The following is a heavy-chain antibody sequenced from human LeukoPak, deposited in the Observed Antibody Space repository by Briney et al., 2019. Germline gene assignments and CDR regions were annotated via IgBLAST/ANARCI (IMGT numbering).Heavy chain of an antibody. CDR3: ARNQRSSSSHSDY. D-gene: IGHD6-6*01. CDR1: GFTFSIYG. V-gene: IGHV3-21*01. J-gene: IGHJ4*02. CDR2: ISSSSSYI. Sequence: PGGSLRLSCAASGFTFSIYGMNWVRQAPGKGLEWVSSISSSSSYIYYADSLKGRFTVSRDNAKNSLFLQMHSLRAEDTAVYYCARNQRSSSSHSDYWGQGTLVTVSS.